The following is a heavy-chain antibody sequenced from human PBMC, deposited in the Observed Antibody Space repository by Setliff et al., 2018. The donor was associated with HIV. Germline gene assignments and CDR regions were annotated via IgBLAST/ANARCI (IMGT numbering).Heavy chain of an antibody. Sequence: NPSETLSLTCTVYDGSFSGYYWSWIRQPPGKGLEWIGYIYTSGSATYNPSLKSRVTISIDTSKNQFSLKLRSVTAADTAIYYCARRVDNSGTFPDKNWFDPWGQGRLVTVSS. CDR3: ARRVDNSGTFPDKNWFDP. CDR1: DGSFSGYY. D-gene: IGHD3-10*01. J-gene: IGHJ5*02. CDR2: IYTSGSA. V-gene: IGHV4-4*08.